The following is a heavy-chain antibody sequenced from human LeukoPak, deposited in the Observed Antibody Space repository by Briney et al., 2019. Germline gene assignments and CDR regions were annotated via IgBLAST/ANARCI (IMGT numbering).Heavy chain of an antibody. D-gene: IGHD5-12*01. CDR1: GFXFSSYA. V-gene: IGHV3-23*01. CDR2: ISGSGGRI. Sequence: GGSLRLSCAASGFXFSSYAMSWVRQAPGKGLEWVSGISGSGGRIYYADSVKGRFTISRDNSKNTLYLQMNSLRAEDTAVYYCAKDQGYSGYVAVYWGQGTLVTVSS. CDR3: AKDQGYSGYVAVY. J-gene: IGHJ4*02.